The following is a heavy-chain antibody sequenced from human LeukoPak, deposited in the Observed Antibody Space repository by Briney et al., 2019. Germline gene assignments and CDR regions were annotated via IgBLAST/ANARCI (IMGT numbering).Heavy chain of an antibody. V-gene: IGHV4-30-4*01. Sequence: SETLSLTCTVSGGSISSGDYYWSWIRQPPGKGLEWIGYIYYSGSTYHNPSLKSRVTISVDTSKNQFSLKLSSVTAADTAVYYCARGTAAAYYFDYWGQGTLVTVSS. D-gene: IGHD6-13*01. CDR2: IYYSGST. CDR1: GGSISSGDYY. CDR3: ARGTAAAYYFDY. J-gene: IGHJ4*02.